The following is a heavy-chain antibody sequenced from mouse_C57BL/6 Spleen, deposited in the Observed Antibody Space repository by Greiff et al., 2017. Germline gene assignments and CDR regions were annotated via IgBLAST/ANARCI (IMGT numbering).Heavy chain of an antibody. CDR2: INPNNGGT. V-gene: IGHV1-26*01. CDR3: ARMGDSSGYLAWFAY. Sequence: VQLQQSGPELVKPGASVKISCKASGYTFTDYYMNWVKQSHGKSLEWIGDINPNNGGTSYNQKFKGKATLTVDKSSSTAYMELRSLTSEDSAVYYCARMGDSSGYLAWFAYWGQGTLVTVSA. CDR1: GYTFTDYY. J-gene: IGHJ3*01. D-gene: IGHD3-2*02.